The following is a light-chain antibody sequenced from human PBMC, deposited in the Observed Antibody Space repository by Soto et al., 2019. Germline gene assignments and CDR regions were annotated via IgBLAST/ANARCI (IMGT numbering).Light chain of an antibody. Sequence: AIQMTQSPSSLSASVGDRVTITCRASQGIGNRLGWYQQKAGTAPKLLIYAASTLQSGVPSRFSGGGSGTDFTLTISCLQAEDFATYYCLQEHTYPWTFGRGTRVEIK. CDR2: AAS. CDR1: QGIGNR. V-gene: IGKV1-6*01. J-gene: IGKJ1*01. CDR3: LQEHTYPWT.